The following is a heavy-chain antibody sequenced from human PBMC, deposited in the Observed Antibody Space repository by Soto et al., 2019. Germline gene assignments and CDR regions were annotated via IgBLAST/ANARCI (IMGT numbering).Heavy chain of an antibody. CDR1: GFTFSDFA. Sequence: GGSLRLSCAASGFTFSDFAMSWVRKAPGKGLEWVSTFTAAGRNTFYADSVKVRFTISIDNSKRTLYLHVNSLRVDDTAVYYCAKMGGGNPPKLFNXWGHGTLVTVSX. CDR2: FTAAGRNT. J-gene: IGHJ1*01. CDR3: AKMGGGNPPKLFNX. V-gene: IGHV3-23*01. D-gene: IGHD3-16*01.